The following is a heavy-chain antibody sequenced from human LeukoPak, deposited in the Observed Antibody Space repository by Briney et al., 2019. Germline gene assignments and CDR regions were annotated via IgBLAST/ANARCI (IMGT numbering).Heavy chain of an antibody. CDR3: AKDDYTSGYWAY. Sequence: GGSLRLSCEASGFTFSTYAMTWVRQAPGKGLEWVSNLSGGGTSTYYADSVKDRFTISRDNSRNTMYLQMNSLRAEDTAVYYCAKDDYTSGYWAYWGQGTLVTASS. J-gene: IGHJ4*02. CDR1: GFTFSTYA. D-gene: IGHD6-19*01. CDR2: LSGGGTST. V-gene: IGHV3-23*01.